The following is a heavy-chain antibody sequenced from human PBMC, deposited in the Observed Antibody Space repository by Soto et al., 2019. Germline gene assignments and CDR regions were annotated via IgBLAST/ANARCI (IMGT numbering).Heavy chain of an antibody. V-gene: IGHV2-5*01. CDR1: GFSLTTSGMG. Sequence: QITLKESGPALVTPTQTLTLTCTFSGFSLTTSGMGVGWIRQPPGKALEWLAIIYWNDNKRYRPSLETRLTITKDTPENQVALKMTNWAPVDTATYSCPHSPSSSSFFDYGGQGPLVPVSS. CDR3: PHSPSSSSFFDY. J-gene: IGHJ4*02. CDR2: IYWNDNK. D-gene: IGHD6-13*01.